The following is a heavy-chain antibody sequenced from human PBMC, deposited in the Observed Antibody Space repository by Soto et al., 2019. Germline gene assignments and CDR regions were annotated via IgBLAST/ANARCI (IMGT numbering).Heavy chain of an antibody. CDR1: GLTFSTYG. CDR3: ARDLANYDVWSGYLGHGMDV. D-gene: IGHD3-3*01. J-gene: IGHJ6*02. Sequence: QVQLVESGGGVVQPGRSLRLSCAVSGLTFSTYGMHWVRQAPGKGLEWVSVIWYDGSNEYYADSVKCRVTISRDNSKNTLYLKMNSLIAEDTAVYYCARDLANYDVWSGYLGHGMDVWGQGTTVTVSS. CDR2: IWYDGSNE. V-gene: IGHV3-33*01.